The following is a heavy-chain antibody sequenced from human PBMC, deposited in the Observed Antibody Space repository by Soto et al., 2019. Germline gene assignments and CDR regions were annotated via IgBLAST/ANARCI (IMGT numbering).Heavy chain of an antibody. J-gene: IGHJ5*02. CDR2: ISAYNGNT. Sequence: QVQLVQSGAEVKKPGASVKVSCKASGYTFTSYGISWVRQAPGQGLEWMGWISAYNGNTNYAQKLQGRVTMTTDTSTSTAYMALRSLRSDDTAVYYCARVGYYDILTGYYDTNWFDPWGQGTLVTVSS. V-gene: IGHV1-18*01. CDR3: ARVGYYDILTGYYDTNWFDP. CDR1: GYTFTSYG. D-gene: IGHD3-9*01.